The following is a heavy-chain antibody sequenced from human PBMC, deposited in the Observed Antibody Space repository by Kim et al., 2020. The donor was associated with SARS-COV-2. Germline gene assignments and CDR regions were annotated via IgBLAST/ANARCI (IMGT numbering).Heavy chain of an antibody. D-gene: IGHD3-3*01. J-gene: IGHJ6*02. CDR3: ARDRFWSGSPPYYYGMDV. Sequence: GRLTISRDNSKNTLYLQMNGRRAEDTAVYYCARDRFWSGSPPYYYGMDVWGQGTTVTVSS. V-gene: IGHV3-53*01.